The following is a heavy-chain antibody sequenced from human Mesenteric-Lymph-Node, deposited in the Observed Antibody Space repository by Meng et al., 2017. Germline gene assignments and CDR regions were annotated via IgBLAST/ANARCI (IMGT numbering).Heavy chain of an antibody. V-gene: IGHV3-33*01. Sequence: QVQLVESGGGVVQPGRFLRLSCAASGFTFCSYGMHWVRQAPCKGLEWVAVIWYDGSNKNYADSVKGRFTISRDNSKNTLYLQMNSLRAEDTAVYYCARQGNYDSIGSLDYWGQGTLVTVSS. J-gene: IGHJ4*02. CDR1: GFTFCSYG. CDR3: ARQGNYDSIGSLDY. CDR2: IWYDGSNK. D-gene: IGHD3-22*01.